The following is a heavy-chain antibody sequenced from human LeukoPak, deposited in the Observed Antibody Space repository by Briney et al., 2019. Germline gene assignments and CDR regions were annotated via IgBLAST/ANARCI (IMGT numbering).Heavy chain of an antibody. J-gene: IGHJ5*02. Sequence: GGSLRLSCAASGFTFSIYAMNWVRQAPGKGLEWVSYISDSGSTKYYADSVKGRFTISRDNAKNSLYLEMNSLRAEDTAVYYCARGADGVSSNSRGWFDPWGQGTLVTVSS. CDR1: GFTFSIYA. V-gene: IGHV3-48*04. CDR2: ISDSGSTK. D-gene: IGHD2-15*01. CDR3: ARGADGVSSNSRGWFDP.